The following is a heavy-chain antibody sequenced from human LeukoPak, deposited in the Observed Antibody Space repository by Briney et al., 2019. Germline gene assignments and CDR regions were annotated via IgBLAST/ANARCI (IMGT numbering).Heavy chain of an antibody. CDR2: ISSSSSYI. CDR3: ARDLSVLHPGIFDY. Sequence: GGSLRLSCAASGFTFSSYSMNWVRQAPGKGLEWVSSISSSSSYIYYADSVKGRFTISRDNAKNSLYLQMNSLRAEDTAVYYCARDLSVLHPGIFDYWGQGTLVTVSS. V-gene: IGHV3-21*04. J-gene: IGHJ4*02. CDR1: GFTFSSYS. D-gene: IGHD6-13*01.